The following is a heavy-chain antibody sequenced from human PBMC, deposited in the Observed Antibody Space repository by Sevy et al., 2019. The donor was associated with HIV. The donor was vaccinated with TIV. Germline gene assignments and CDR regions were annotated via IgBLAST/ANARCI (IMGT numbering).Heavy chain of an antibody. CDR1: GFTFSSYA. V-gene: IGHV3-23*01. D-gene: IGHD3-22*01. J-gene: IGHJ3*02. Sequence: GGSLRLSCAASGFTFSSYAMSWVRQAPGKGLEWVSAISGSGGSTYYADSVKGRFSISRDNSKNTLYLQMNSLSAEDTAIYYCAKDLTAYYYDSSGHFDAFDIWGQGTMVTVSS. CDR3: AKDLTAYYYDSSGHFDAFDI. CDR2: ISGSGGST.